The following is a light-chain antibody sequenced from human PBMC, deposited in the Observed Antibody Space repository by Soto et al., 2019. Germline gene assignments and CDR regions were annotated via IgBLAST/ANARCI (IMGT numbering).Light chain of an antibody. J-gene: IGLJ2*01. Sequence: QSALTQPRSVSGSPGQSVTISCTGTSSDVGGYNYVSWYQQHPGKAPKLMIYDVSKRPSGVPDRFSGSKSGNTASLTISGLQAEDEADYYCCSYAGIYTPVVFGGGTKLTVL. CDR1: SSDVGGYNY. V-gene: IGLV2-11*01. CDR2: DVS. CDR3: CSYAGIYTPVV.